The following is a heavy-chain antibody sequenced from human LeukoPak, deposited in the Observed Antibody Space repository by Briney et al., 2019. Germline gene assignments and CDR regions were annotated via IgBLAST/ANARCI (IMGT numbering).Heavy chain of an antibody. J-gene: IGHJ5*02. CDR1: GYTFTSYW. Sequence: GASVKVSCNASGYTFTSYWIGWVRQMPGKGLEWMGIIYPGDSDTRYSPSFQGQVTISADKSISTAYLQWSSLKASDTAMYYCARLRGSTSCSFDPWGQGTLVTVSS. D-gene: IGHD2-2*01. CDR3: ARLRGSTSCSFDP. CDR2: IYPGDSDT. V-gene: IGHV5-51*01.